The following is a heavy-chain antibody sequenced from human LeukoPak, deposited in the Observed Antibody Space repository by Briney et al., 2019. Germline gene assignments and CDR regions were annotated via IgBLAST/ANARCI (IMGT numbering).Heavy chain of an antibody. CDR3: ARFGGDDYYDSSGPDY. J-gene: IGHJ4*02. D-gene: IGHD3-22*01. V-gene: IGHV1-3*01. CDR1: GYTFTSYA. CDR2: INAGNGNT. Sequence: ASVKVSCKASGYTFTSYAMHWVRQAPGQRLEWMGWINAGNGNTKYSQKFQGRVTITRDTSASTAYMELSSLRSEDTAVYYCARFGGDDYYDSSGPDYWGQGTLVTVSS.